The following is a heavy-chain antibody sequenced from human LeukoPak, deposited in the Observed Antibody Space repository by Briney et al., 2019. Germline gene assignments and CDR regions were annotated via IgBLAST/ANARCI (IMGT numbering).Heavy chain of an antibody. J-gene: IGHJ4*02. Sequence: AGGSLRLSCAASGFTFSSYAMSWVRQAPGKGLEWVSAIGGSGGSTYYSDSVKGRFTISRDNSKNTLYLQMNSLRAEDTAVYYCARCRIGELSTFDYWGQGTLVTDSS. CDR2: IGGSGGST. D-gene: IGHD3-10*01. V-gene: IGHV3-23*01. CDR3: ARCRIGELSTFDY. CDR1: GFTFSSYA.